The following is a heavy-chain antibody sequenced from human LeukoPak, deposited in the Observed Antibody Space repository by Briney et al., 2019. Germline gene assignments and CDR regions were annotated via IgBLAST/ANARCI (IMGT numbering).Heavy chain of an antibody. CDR2: ISSSGSTI. CDR1: GFTFSSYE. D-gene: IGHD5-24*01. J-gene: IGHJ2*01. CDR3: ARARRDGYSWANWYFDL. Sequence: GGSLRLSCAASGFTFSSYEMNWVRQAPGKGLEWVSYISSSGSTIYYADSVKGRFTISRDNAKNSLYLQMNSLRAEDTAVYYCARARRDGYSWANWYFDLWGRGTLVTVSS. V-gene: IGHV3-48*03.